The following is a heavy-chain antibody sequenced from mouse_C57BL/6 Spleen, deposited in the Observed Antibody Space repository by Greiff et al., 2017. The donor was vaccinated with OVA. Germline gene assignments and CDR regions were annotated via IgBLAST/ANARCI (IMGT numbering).Heavy chain of an antibody. CDR2: IYPNNGGN. D-gene: IGHD2-2*01. V-gene: IGHV1-34*01. Sequence: VQLQQSGPELVKPGASVKMSCKASGYTFTDYYMHWVKQSHGKSLEWIGYIYPNNGGNGYNQKFKGKATLTVEKSSRTAYMELRSLTSEDSAVYYYARGDLGYDPHFDYWGQGTTLTVSS. J-gene: IGHJ2*01. CDR3: ARGDLGYDPHFDY. CDR1: GYTFTDYY.